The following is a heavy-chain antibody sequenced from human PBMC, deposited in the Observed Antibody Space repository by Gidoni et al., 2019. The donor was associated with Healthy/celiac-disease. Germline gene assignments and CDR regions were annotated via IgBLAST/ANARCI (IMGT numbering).Heavy chain of an antibody. V-gene: IGHV3-11*01. CDR1: GSTFSDYY. CDR3: ARESTVQGGDYYFDY. Sequence: QVQLVESGGGLVKPGGSLRLSCAASGSTFSDYYVSLIRPAPGKGLEWVSYIRSSGSTIYYADSVKGRFTISRDNAKNSLYRQMNSLRVEDTAVYYCARESTVQGGDYYFDYWGQGTLVTVSS. CDR2: IRSSGSTI. J-gene: IGHJ4*02. D-gene: IGHD3-10*01.